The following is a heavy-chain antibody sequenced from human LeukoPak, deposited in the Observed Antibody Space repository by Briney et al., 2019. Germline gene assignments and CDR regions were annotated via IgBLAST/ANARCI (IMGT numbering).Heavy chain of an antibody. CDR1: GFTFSGYW. D-gene: IGHD1-26*01. Sequence: PGGSLRLSCAASGFTFSGYWMHWVRQAPGKGLAWVSVIRSDGSITTYADSVKGRFTISRGTAKNTLYLQMNSLRAEDTAVYYCARDGRSGNFDKWGQGTLVSVSS. CDR3: ARDGRSGNFDK. CDR2: IRSDGSIT. V-gene: IGHV3-74*01. J-gene: IGHJ4*02.